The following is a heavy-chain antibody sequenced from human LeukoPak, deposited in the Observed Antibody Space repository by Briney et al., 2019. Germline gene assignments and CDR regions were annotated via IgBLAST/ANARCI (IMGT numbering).Heavy chain of an antibody. CDR1: GGSISSSSYY. D-gene: IGHD3-22*01. V-gene: IGHV4-39*01. Sequence: SETLSLTCTVSGGSISSSSYYWGCIPQPPGKVLEWIGSIYYSGSTYYNPSLKSRVTISVDTSKNQFSLKLSSVTAAGTAVYYCARLANYYDSSGYLHWGEGTLVTVST. CDR2: IYYSGST. CDR3: ARLANYYDSSGYLH. J-gene: IGHJ4*02.